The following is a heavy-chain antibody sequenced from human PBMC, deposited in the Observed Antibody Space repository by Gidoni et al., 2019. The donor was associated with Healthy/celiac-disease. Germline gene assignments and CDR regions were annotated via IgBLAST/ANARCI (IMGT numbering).Heavy chain of an antibody. Sequence: QVQLQESGPGLVKPSETLSLTCTVSGGSVSSGSYYWSWIRQPPGKGLEWIGYIYYSGSTNYNPSLKSRVTISVDTSKNQFSLKLSSVTAADTAVYYCARDGALPGYCSSTSCYGWFDPWGQGTLVTVSS. D-gene: IGHD2-2*03. J-gene: IGHJ5*02. V-gene: IGHV4-61*01. CDR3: ARDGALPGYCSSTSCYGWFDP. CDR2: IYYSGST. CDR1: GGSVSSGSYY.